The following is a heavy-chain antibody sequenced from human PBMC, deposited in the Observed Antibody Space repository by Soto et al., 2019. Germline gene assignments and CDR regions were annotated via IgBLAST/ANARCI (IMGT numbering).Heavy chain of an antibody. D-gene: IGHD2-2*01. J-gene: IGHJ4*02. CDR3: AKDGSAPDIVVVPAAPALNY. Sequence: GGSLRLSCAASGFTFSSYAMSWVRQAPGKGLEWVSAISGSGGSTYYADSVKGRFTISRDNSKNTLYLQMNSLRAEDTAVYYCAKDGSAPDIVVVPAAPALNYWGQGTLVTVSS. CDR1: GFTFSSYA. V-gene: IGHV3-23*01. CDR2: ISGSGGST.